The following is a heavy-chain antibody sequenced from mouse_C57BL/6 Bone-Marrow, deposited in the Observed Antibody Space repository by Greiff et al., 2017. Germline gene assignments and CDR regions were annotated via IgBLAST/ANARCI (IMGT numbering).Heavy chain of an antibody. J-gene: IGHJ3*01. Sequence: ESGAELVRPGSSVKLSCKDSYFAFMASAMHWVKQRPGHGLEWIGSFTMYSDATEYSENFKGKATLTANTSSSTAYMELSSLTSEDSAVYYGARTPYYYSTPWFAYWGQGTLVTVSA. D-gene: IGHD1-1*01. CDR3: ARTPYYYSTPWFAY. V-gene: IGHV1-49*01. CDR2: FTMYSDAT. CDR1: YFAFMASA.